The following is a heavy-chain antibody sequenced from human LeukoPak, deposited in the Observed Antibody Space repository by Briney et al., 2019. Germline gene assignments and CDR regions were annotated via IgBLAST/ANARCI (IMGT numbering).Heavy chain of an antibody. CDR1: GFTVSSNY. CDR3: ARDPRIYCTNGICRDDYFDN. J-gene: IGHJ4*02. V-gene: IGHV3-21*01. CDR2: ISSTSIYK. D-gene: IGHD2-8*01. Sequence: RTGGSLRLSCAVSGFTVSSNYMSWVRQAPGKGLEWVSSISSTSIYKYYADSLKGRFTISRDNAKNSLFLQMNSLRAEDTAIYYCARDPRIYCTNGICRDDYFDNWGQGTLVTVSS.